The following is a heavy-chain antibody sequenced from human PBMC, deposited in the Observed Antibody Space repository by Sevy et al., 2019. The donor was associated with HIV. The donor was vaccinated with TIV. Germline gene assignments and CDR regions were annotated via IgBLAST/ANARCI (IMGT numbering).Heavy chain of an antibody. D-gene: IGHD3-22*01. CDR1: GFTFSNAW. V-gene: IGHV3-15*01. J-gene: IGHJ4*02. CDR3: TTVITMIVTPLV. Sequence: GGSLRLSCAASGFTFSNAWMSWVRQAPGKGLEWVGRIKRKTDGGTTDYAAPVKGRFTISRDDSKNTLYLQMNSLKTEDTAVYYCTTVITMIVTPLVWGQGTLVTVSS. CDR2: IKRKTDGGTT.